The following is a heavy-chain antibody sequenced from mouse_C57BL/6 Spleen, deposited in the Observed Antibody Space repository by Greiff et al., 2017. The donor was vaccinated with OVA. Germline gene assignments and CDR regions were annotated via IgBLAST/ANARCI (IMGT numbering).Heavy chain of an antibody. CDR3: TGDRTGAMDY. J-gene: IGHJ4*01. CDR2: IRLKSDTYAT. D-gene: IGHD3-2*01. Sequence: EVQRVESGGGLVQPGGSMKLSCVASGFTFSNYWMNWVRQSPEKGLEWVAQIRLKSDTYATHYVESVKGRFTISREASKCSVYLQMSNLRAEDTRIYYCTGDRTGAMDYWGQGTSVTVSS. CDR1: GFTFSNYW. V-gene: IGHV6-3*01.